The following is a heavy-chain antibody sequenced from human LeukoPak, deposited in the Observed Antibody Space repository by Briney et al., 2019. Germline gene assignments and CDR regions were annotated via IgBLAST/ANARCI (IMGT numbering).Heavy chain of an antibody. CDR1: GFTFSSYG. CDR2: ISGSGGST. J-gene: IGHJ4*02. V-gene: IGHV3-23*01. CDR3: AKGDDILTGRNDY. D-gene: IGHD3-9*01. Sequence: PGGSLRLSCAASGFTFSSYGMSWVRQAPGKGLEWVSAISGSGGSTYYADSVKGRFTISRDNSKNTLYLQMNSLTAEDTAVYYCAKGDDILTGRNDYWGQGTLVTVSS.